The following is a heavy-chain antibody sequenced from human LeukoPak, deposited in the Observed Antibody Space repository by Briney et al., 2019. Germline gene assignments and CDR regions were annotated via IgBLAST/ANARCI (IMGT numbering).Heavy chain of an antibody. CDR3: ARDLVFYYDSSGHDY. V-gene: IGHV3-21*01. D-gene: IGHD3-22*01. CDR1: GFTFSSYW. CDR2: ISSSSSYI. Sequence: GGSLRLSCAASGFTFSSYWMSWVRQAPGKGLEWVSSISSSSSYIYYADSVKGRFTISRDNAKNSLYLQMNSLRAEDTAVYYCARDLVFYYDSSGHDYWGQGTLVTVSS. J-gene: IGHJ4*02.